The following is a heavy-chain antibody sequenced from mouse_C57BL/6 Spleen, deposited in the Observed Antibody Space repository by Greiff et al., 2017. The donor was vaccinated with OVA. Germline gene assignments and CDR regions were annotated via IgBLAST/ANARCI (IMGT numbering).Heavy chain of an antibody. Sequence: EVKLMESGPVLVKPGASVKMSCKASGYTFTDYYMNWVKQSHGKSLEWIGVINPYNGGTSYNQKFKGKATLTVDKSSSTAYMELNSLTSEDSAVYYCATSNYGSSSPFAYWGQGTLVTVSA. V-gene: IGHV1-19*01. D-gene: IGHD1-1*01. CDR1: GYTFTDYY. CDR2: INPYNGGT. CDR3: ATSNYGSSSPFAY. J-gene: IGHJ3*01.